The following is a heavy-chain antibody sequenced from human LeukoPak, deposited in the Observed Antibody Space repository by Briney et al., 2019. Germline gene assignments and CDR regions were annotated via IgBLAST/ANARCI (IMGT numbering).Heavy chain of an antibody. V-gene: IGHV3-11*01. CDR2: ISNGGTTI. CDR1: GFTFTDYY. Sequence: GGSLRLSCAASGFTFTDYYMSWIRQAPGKGLEWISHISNGGTTIYYADSVKGRFTISRDNSKNTLYLQMNSLRAEDTAVYYCARVKYYYDSSGYYPDYWGQGTLVTVSS. D-gene: IGHD3-22*01. J-gene: IGHJ4*02. CDR3: ARVKYYYDSSGYYPDY.